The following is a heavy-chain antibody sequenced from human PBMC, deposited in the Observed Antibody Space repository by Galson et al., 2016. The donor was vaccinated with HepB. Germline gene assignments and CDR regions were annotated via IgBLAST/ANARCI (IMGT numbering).Heavy chain of an antibody. D-gene: IGHD2-15*01. J-gene: IGHJ4*02. CDR3: ARQRHTSASKFFDY. CDR2: IYYNGSP. V-gene: IGHV4-39*01. Sequence: SETLSLTCSVSGASISSTTNSWIWIRQPPGKGLEWIGSIYYNGSPFYNPSLKSRLTVSVDTSKNQFSLRLTSVTAADTAVYYCARQRHTSASKFFDYWGQGTLVTVSS. CDR1: GASISSTTNS.